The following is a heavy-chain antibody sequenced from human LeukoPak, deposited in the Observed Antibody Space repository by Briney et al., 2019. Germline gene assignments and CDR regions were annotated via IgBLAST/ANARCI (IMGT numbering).Heavy chain of an antibody. V-gene: IGHV1-8*01. CDR1: GYTFTSYD. Sequence: ASVKLSFKASGYTFTSYDINWVRQPTGQGIERKGLMNPNSGNTGYEQKFQGRVTMTRNTSISTDYMELSSLRSEDTAVYYCARATSPGIAAAGAIDYWGQGTLVTVSS. CDR2: MNPNSGNT. D-gene: IGHD6-13*01. J-gene: IGHJ4*02. CDR3: ARATSPGIAAAGAIDY.